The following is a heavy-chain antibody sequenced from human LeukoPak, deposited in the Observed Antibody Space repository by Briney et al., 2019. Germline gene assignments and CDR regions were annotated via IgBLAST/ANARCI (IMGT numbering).Heavy chain of an antibody. CDR2: IYHSGST. J-gene: IGHJ6*02. Sequence: SETLSLTCAVSGGSISSSNWWSWVRQPTGKGLEWIGEIYHSGSTNYQPSLKSRVTISADKSKNQFSLKLSSVTAADTAVYYCARKLDYYGMDVWGQGTTVTVSS. V-gene: IGHV4-4*02. CDR3: ARKLDYYGMDV. CDR1: GGSISSSNW.